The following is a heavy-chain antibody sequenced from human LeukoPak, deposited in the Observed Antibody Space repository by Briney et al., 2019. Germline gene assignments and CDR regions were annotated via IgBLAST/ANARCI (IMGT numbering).Heavy chain of an antibody. CDR3: ATALFVSSWNPFDH. CDR2: FDPEDGEF. CDR1: GNTLSEVS. Sequence: ASVKVTCKVSGNTLSEVSINWLRQAPGKGLEWMGGFDPEDGEFFYPQKFQDRVTFTEDTSTDTASMELTSLTSDDTAIYYCATALFVSSWNPFDHWGQGTLVTVAS. D-gene: IGHD6-13*01. V-gene: IGHV1-24*01. J-gene: IGHJ4*02.